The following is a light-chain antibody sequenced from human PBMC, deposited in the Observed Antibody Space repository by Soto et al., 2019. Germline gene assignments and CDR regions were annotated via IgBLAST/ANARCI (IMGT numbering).Light chain of an antibody. CDR2: DAS. J-gene: IGKJ2*01. V-gene: IGKV1-5*01. CDR1: QTISSW. Sequence: DIQMTQSPSTLSASVGDRVTITCRASQTISSWLAWHQQKSGRAPKLLIYDASSLEGGVPSRFSGSGSGTEFTLTISSLQPDDFATYYCQQYDNYPLTFGQGTKLEIK. CDR3: QQYDNYPLT.